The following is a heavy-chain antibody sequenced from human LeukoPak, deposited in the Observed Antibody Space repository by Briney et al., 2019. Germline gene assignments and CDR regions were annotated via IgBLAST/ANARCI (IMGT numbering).Heavy chain of an antibody. Sequence: GGSLRLSXAASGFTFSSYAMSWVRQAPGKGVEWVSAISGSGGSTYYADSVKGRFTISRDNSKNTLYLQMNSLRAEDTAVYYCAKGQQWLVRGDWFDPWGQGTLVTDSS. V-gene: IGHV3-23*01. D-gene: IGHD6-19*01. J-gene: IGHJ5*02. CDR3: AKGQQWLVRGDWFDP. CDR2: ISGSGGST. CDR1: GFTFSSYA.